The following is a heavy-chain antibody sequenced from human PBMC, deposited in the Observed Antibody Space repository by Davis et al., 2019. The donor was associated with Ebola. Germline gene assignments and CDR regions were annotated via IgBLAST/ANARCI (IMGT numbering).Heavy chain of an antibody. CDR2: ISAYNGNT. Sequence: ASVKVSCKVSGYTFTSYGISWVRQAPGQGLEWMGWISAYNGNTNYAQKLQGRVTMTTDTSTSTAYMEVGSLRSDDTAVYYCARAQFPTTSDHWGQGTLVTVSS. CDR3: ARAQFPTTSDH. V-gene: IGHV1-18*04. D-gene: IGHD1-1*01. CDR1: GYTFTSYG. J-gene: IGHJ4*02.